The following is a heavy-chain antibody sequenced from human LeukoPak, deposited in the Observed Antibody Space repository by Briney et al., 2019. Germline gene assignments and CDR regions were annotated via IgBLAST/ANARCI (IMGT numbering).Heavy chain of an antibody. CDR2: INSDGSST. D-gene: IGHD2-15*01. J-gene: IGHJ3*02. Sequence: GGSLRLSCAASGFTFSGYWMHWVRQAPGKGLVWVSRINSDGSSTSYADSVKGRFTISRDNAKNTLYLQMNSLRPEDTAVYYCARSPRYCSGGSCYPGRGAFDIWGQGTMVTVSS. CDR1: GFTFSGYW. CDR3: ARSPRYCSGGSCYPGRGAFDI. V-gene: IGHV3-74*01.